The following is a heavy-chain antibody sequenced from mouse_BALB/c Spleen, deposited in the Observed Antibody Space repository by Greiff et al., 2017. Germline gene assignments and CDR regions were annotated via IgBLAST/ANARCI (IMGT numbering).Heavy chain of an antibody. CDR3: AREDYYGSSPFAY. CDR2: IRNKANGYTT. D-gene: IGHD1-1*01. J-gene: IGHJ3*01. V-gene: IGHV7-3*02. Sequence: EVKLMESGGGLVQPGGSLRLSCATSGFTFTDYYMSWVRQPPGKALEWLGFIRNKANGYTTEYSASVQGRFTISRDNSQSILYLQMNTLRAEDSATYYCAREDYYGSSPFAYWGQGTLVTVSA. CDR1: GFTFTDYY.